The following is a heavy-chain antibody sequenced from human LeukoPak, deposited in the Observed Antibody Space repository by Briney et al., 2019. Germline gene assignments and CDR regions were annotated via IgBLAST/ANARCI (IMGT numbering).Heavy chain of an antibody. D-gene: IGHD2-8*01. J-gene: IGHJ4*02. V-gene: IGHV3-21*05. CDR2: ISSSSSYI. CDR3: ASTGRYCTNGVCYQHFDY. CDR1: GFTFSSYS. Sequence: GGSLRLSCAASGFTFSSYSMNWVRQAPGKGLEWVSYISSSSSYIYYADSVKGRFTISRDNAKNSLYLQMNSLRAEDTAVYYCASTGRYCTNGVCYQHFDYWGQGTLVTVSS.